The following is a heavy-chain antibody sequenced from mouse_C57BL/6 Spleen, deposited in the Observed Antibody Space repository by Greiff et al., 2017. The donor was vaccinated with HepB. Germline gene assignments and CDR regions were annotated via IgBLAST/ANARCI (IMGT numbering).Heavy chain of an antibody. CDR2: INPGSGGT. Sequence: VQLVESGAELVRPGTSVKVSCKASGYAFTNYLIEWVKQRPGQGLEWIGVINPGSGGTNYNEKFKGKATLTADKSSSTAYMQLSSLTSEDSAVYFCARPASSGYTDYWGQGTTLTVSS. CDR3: ARPASSGYTDY. D-gene: IGHD3-2*02. V-gene: IGHV1-54*01. CDR1: GYAFTNYL. J-gene: IGHJ2*01.